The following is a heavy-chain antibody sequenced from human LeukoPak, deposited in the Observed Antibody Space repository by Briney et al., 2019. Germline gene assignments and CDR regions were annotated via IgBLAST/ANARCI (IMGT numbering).Heavy chain of an antibody. V-gene: IGHV3-66*01. J-gene: IGHJ4*02. D-gene: IGHD6-6*01. CDR2: IYSGGST. CDR3: AREGRGYSSSYELH. Sequence: GGSLRLSCAASGFTFSSYAMSWVRQAPGKGLEWVSVIYSGGSTYYADSVKGRFTISRDNSKNTLYLQMNSLRAEDTAVYYCAREGRGYSSSYELHWGQGTLVTVSS. CDR1: GFTFSSYA.